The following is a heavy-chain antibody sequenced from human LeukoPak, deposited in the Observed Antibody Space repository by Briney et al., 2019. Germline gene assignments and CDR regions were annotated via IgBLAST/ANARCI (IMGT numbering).Heavy chain of an antibody. V-gene: IGHV4-34*01. D-gene: IGHD3-9*01. CDR3: ARGGYNIDWMKDAPDN. CDR2: INHLGST. Sequence: PSETLSLTCGVYGGSFSGYYYNWIRQSPGKGLEWIAEINHLGSTNYNPSLKSRVAISIDTSKSQFSLRLSSVTAADTAVCYCARGGYNIDWMKDAPDNWGQGTLVTVSS. J-gene: IGHJ4*02. CDR1: GGSFSGYY.